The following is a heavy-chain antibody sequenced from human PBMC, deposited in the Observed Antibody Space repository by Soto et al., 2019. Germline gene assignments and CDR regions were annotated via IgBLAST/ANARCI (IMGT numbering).Heavy chain of an antibody. CDR1: GYTFTSYG. J-gene: IGHJ5*02. Sequence: ASVKVSCKASGYTFTSYGISWVRQAPGQGLEWMGWISAYNGNTNYAQKLQGRVTMTTDTSTSTAYMELRSLRSDDTAVYYCARIYSYYDFWSGRGNWFDPWGQGTLVTSPQ. CDR2: ISAYNGNT. D-gene: IGHD3-3*01. V-gene: IGHV1-18*04. CDR3: ARIYSYYDFWSGRGNWFDP.